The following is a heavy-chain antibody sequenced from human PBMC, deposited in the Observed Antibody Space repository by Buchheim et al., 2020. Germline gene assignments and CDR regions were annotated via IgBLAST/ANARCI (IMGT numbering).Heavy chain of an antibody. D-gene: IGHD2-21*01. J-gene: IGHJ4*02. V-gene: IGHV4-59*01. CDR1: GGSISSYY. Sequence: QVQLQESGPGLVKPSETLSLTCTVSGGSISSYYWSWIRQPPGKGLEWIGYIYYSGSTNYNPSLRSQVTISVDTSKNQFSLKLSSVTAADTAVYYCARGKSRLPTNWGQGTL. CDR3: ARGKSRLPTN. CDR2: IYYSGST.